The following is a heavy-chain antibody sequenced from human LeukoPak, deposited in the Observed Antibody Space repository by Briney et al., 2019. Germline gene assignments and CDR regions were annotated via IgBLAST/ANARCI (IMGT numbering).Heavy chain of an antibody. CDR3: ARDGRARYCYYMDV. CDR2: IYSGGHT. CDR1: GFSVSNNF. Sequence: GGSLILSCAASGFSVSNNFISWVRQAPGKGLERVSVIYSGGHTYYADSVKGRFSISRDSSKNTLYLQMNSLRAEDTAVYYCARDGRARYCYYMDVWGKGTMVTVSS. J-gene: IGHJ6*03. V-gene: IGHV3-53*01.